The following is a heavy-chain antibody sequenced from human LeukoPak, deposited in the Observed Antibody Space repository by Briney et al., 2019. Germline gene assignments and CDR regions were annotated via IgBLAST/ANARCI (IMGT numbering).Heavy chain of an antibody. D-gene: IGHD3-22*01. J-gene: IGHJ4*02. CDR1: GYSISSGHY. CDR3: ARMTYYDSNGYYYSYFDY. Sequence: SDTLSLTRAVSGYSISSGHYWGWIRQPPGKGLEWIGRIYHSGSTYYKPSLKSRVTISVDTSKNQFSLKLSSVTAADTAVYYCARMTYYDSNGYYYSYFDYWGQGTLVTVSS. V-gene: IGHV4-38-2*01. CDR2: IYHSGST.